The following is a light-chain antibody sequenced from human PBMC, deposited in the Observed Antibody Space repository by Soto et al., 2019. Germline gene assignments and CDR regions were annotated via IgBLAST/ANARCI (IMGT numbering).Light chain of an antibody. J-gene: IGKJ1*01. V-gene: IGKV3-20*01. Sequence: GERVTLSCRASQSVSSNLAWYQKKPGQAPRLLIYGASTRATGLPARFSGSGYGTDFTLTISRMENEDFAMFYCQHYVSSTWTFGQGTKVDIK. CDR2: GAS. CDR1: QSVSSN. CDR3: QHYVSSTWT.